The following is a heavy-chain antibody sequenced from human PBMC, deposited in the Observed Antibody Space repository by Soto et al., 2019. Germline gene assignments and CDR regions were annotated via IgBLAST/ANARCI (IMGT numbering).Heavy chain of an antibody. D-gene: IGHD3-22*01. CDR2: INHSGST. J-gene: IGHJ4*02. CDR1: GGSFRGYY. CDR3: ASYDTSGYYV. V-gene: IGHV4-34*01. Sequence: QVQLQQWGAGLLKPSETLSLTCAVYGGSFRGYYWSWFRQPPGKGLEWIGEINHSGSTNYTPSLKSRVTISVDTTNTQFSLKLSSVTAADTAVYYCASYDTSGYYVGGQGTLVTVSS.